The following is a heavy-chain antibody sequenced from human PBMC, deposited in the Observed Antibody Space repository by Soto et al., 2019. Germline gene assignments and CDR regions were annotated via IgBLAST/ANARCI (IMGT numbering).Heavy chain of an antibody. CDR3: AAGTTITNYFDY. CDR1: GFTFSTFA. V-gene: IGHV3-64*01. CDR2: ISTDGGST. D-gene: IGHD5-12*01. Sequence: GGSLRLSCAASGFTFSTFAMHWVRQAPGKGLEYVSAISTDGGSTYYANSVKGRFTISRDNSKNTLYLQMGNLRPEDMAVYYCAAGTTITNYFDYWGQGTLVTVSS. J-gene: IGHJ4*02.